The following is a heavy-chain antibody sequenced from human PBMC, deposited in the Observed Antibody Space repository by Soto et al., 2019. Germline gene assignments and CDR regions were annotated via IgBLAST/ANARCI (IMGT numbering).Heavy chain of an antibody. CDR2: IIPISGTT. Sequence: QVQLVQSGAEVKQPESSVKVSCKPSGGTFNNYAINWVRQAPGQGLEWMGGIIPISGTTKYAQKFQGRVTITADKSASIAYMDLSSLRSEDTAVYYCARWGGISCSGGDCFKKPFDYWGQGTLVTVSS. J-gene: IGHJ4*02. V-gene: IGHV1-69*06. D-gene: IGHD2-21*02. CDR1: GGTFNNYA. CDR3: ARWGGISCSGGDCFKKPFDY.